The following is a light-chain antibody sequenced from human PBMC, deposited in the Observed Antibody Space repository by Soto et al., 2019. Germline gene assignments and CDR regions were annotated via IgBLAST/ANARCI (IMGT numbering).Light chain of an antibody. CDR3: HQYGSSPGT. CDR2: GAY. CDR1: QSVSSSF. J-gene: IGKJ1*01. V-gene: IGKV3-20*01. Sequence: EIVLTQSPGTLSLSPGERGTLSCRASQSVSSSFLAWYQQKPGPAPRLLLYGAYNRATVIPDRFSGSGSGTDFTLTIIRLEPEDFALYFCHQYGSSPGTFGQGTKVEIK.